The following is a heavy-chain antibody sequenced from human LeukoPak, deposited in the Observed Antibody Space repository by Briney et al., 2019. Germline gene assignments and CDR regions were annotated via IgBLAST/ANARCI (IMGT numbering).Heavy chain of an antibody. J-gene: IGHJ5*02. Sequence: SETLSLTCTISGGSISSSSYYWGWIRQPPGKGLEWIGSIYYSGSTYYNPSLKSRVTISVDTSKKQFSLKLSSVTAADTAVYYCARQAGSYWEYNWFDPWGQGTLVTVSS. V-gene: IGHV4-39*01. CDR1: GGSISSSSYY. CDR2: IYYSGST. CDR3: ARQAGSYWEYNWFDP. D-gene: IGHD1-26*01.